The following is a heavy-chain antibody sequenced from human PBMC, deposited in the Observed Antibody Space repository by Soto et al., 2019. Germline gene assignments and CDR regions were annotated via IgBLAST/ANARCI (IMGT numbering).Heavy chain of an antibody. CDR3: AHTADGDYAMSWYFDY. Sequence: QITLKESGPTLVKPTQTLTLTCTFSGFSLSTSGVGVGWIHQPPGKALDWLALIYWDDDKRYSPSLKIRLTITKDTSKNQVVLTMTYMDPVDTATYYCAHTADGDYAMSWYFDYWGQGTMVTVSS. V-gene: IGHV2-5*02. D-gene: IGHD4-17*01. J-gene: IGHJ4*02. CDR2: IYWDDDK. CDR1: GFSLSTSGVG.